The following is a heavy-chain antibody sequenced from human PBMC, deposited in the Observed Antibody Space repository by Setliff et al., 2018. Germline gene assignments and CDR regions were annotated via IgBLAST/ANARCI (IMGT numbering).Heavy chain of an antibody. CDR2: ISGSGGST. J-gene: IGHJ4*02. V-gene: IGHV3-23*01. D-gene: IGHD3-3*01. CDR1: GFTFSSYA. Sequence: PGGSLRLSCAASGFTFSSYAMSWVRQAPGKGLEWVSAISGSGGSTYYADSVKGRFTISRDNSKTTLYLQMNSLRAEDTAVYYCARDRPGAIFGVVTPFDYWGQGTLVTVSS. CDR3: ARDRPGAIFGVVTPFDY.